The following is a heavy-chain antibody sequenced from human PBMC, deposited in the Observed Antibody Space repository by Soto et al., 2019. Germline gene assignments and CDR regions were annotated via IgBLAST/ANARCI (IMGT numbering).Heavy chain of an antibody. Sequence: ASVKVSCKASGYTFTSYGISWVRQAPGQGLEWMGWISAYNGNTNYAQKLQGRVTMTTDTSTSTAYMELRSLRSDDTAVYYCARIWGSYLLPSYYYMDVWGKGTTVTVSS. CDR2: ISAYNGNT. V-gene: IGHV1-18*01. CDR1: GYTFTSYG. D-gene: IGHD3-16*02. J-gene: IGHJ6*03. CDR3: ARIWGSYLLPSYYYMDV.